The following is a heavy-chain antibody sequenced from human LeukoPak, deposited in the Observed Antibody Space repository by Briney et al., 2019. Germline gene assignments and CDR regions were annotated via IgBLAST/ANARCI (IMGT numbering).Heavy chain of an antibody. V-gene: IGHV1-46*01. D-gene: IGHD6-6*01. CDR2: INPSGGST. CDR1: GYTFTSYY. CDR3: AREQVVGTYYFDY. Sequence: ASVKVSCKASGYTFTSYYMHWVRQAPGQGLEWMGIINPSGGSTSYAQKFQGRVTMTRETSTSTVYMELSSLRSDDTAVYYCAREQVVGTYYFDYWGQGTLVTVSS. J-gene: IGHJ4*02.